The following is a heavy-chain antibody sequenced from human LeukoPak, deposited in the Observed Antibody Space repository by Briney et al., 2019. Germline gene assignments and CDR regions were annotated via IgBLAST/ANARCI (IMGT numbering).Heavy chain of an antibody. CDR1: GGSFSGYF. V-gene: IGHV4-34*01. J-gene: IGHJ4*02. Sequence: SETLSLTCAVYGGSFSGYFWSWIRQPPGKGLEWIGEVNHSGRTNYNPSLKSRVTISVDTSKNQFSLSLRSVTAADTAVYYCARGQFQRDYWGQGTLVTVSS. CDR3: ARGQFQRDY. CDR2: VNHSGRT.